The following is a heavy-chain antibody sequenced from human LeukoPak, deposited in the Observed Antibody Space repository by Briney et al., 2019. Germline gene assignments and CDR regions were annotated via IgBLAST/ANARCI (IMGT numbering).Heavy chain of an antibody. J-gene: IGHJ6*03. Sequence: SETLSLTCTVSGGSISSYYWSWIRQPPGKGLEWIGYIYYSGSTNYNPSLKSRVTISVDTSKKQFSLKLSSVTAADTAVYYCASTLYDDRWSGYQNYYYYYLDVWGKGDPVTVSS. V-gene: IGHV4-59*01. CDR3: ASTLYDDRWSGYQNYYYYYLDV. D-gene: IGHD3-3*01. CDR1: GGSISSYY. CDR2: IYYSGST.